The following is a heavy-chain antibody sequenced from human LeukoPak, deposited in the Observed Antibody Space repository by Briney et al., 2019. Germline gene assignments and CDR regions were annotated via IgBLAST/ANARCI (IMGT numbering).Heavy chain of an antibody. CDR2: INHSGST. J-gene: IGHJ4*02. V-gene: IGHV4-34*01. CDR3: ARLTPSYYYDSSGCLDY. Sequence: SETLSLTCAVYGGSFSGYYWSWIRQPPGKGLEWIGEINHSGSTNYNPSLKSRVTISVDTSKNQFSLKLSSVTAADTAVYYCARLTPSYYYDSSGCLDYWGQGTLVTVSS. CDR1: GGSFSGYY. D-gene: IGHD3-22*01.